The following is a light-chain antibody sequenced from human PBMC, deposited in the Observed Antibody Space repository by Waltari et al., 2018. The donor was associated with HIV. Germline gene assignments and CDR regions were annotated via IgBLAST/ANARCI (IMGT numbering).Light chain of an antibody. CDR3: SSYTSTSTVYV. CDR1: SSDVGGYNS. V-gene: IGLV2-14*03. Sequence: SSDVGGYNSVSWYQLHPGKAPKLMIYAVSNRPSGVSNRFSGSKSDNTASLTISGLQAEDEADYYCSSYTSTSTVYVFGTGTEVTVL. CDR2: AVS. J-gene: IGLJ1*01.